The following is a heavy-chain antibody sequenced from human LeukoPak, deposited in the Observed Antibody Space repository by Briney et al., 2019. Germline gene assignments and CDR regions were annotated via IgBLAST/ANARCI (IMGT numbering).Heavy chain of an antibody. CDR2: IIPIFCTA. J-gene: IGHJ5*02. CDR3: ARVHGGNSVEEIGGYWFDP. V-gene: IGHV1-69*13. CDR1: GGTFSSYA. D-gene: IGHD4-23*01. Sequence: ASVKVSCKASGGTFSSYAISWVRQAPGQGLEWMGGIIPIFCTANYAQKFQGRVTITADESTSTAYMELSSLRSEDTAVYYCARVHGGNSVEEIGGYWFDPWGQGTLVTVSS.